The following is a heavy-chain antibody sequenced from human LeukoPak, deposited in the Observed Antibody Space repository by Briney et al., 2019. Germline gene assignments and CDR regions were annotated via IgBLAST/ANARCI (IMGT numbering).Heavy chain of an antibody. Sequence: TAGSLRLSCAASGFTFSSYAMRWVRQAPGKGLEWVAVISYDGSNKYYADSVKGRFTISRDNSKNTLYLQMNSLRAEDTAVYYCARDRLIIQLWGDFDYWGQGTLVTVSS. CDR2: ISYDGSNK. J-gene: IGHJ4*02. CDR1: GFTFSSYA. V-gene: IGHV3-30-3*01. CDR3: ARDRLIIQLWGDFDY. D-gene: IGHD5-18*01.